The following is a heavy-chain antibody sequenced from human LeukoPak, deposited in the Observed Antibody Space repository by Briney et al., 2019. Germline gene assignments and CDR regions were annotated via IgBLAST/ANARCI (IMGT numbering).Heavy chain of an antibody. J-gene: IGHJ4*02. CDR3: ARTRYSYGYYIDY. CDR1: GFTFSDYY. Sequence: PGGSLRLSCAASGFTFSDYYMSWVRQSPGKGLEWVSYISSGGSSIYYADSVKGRFTISRDNAKISLYLQMNSLRAEDTAVYYCARTRYSYGYYIDYWGLGTLVTVSS. V-gene: IGHV3-11*01. D-gene: IGHD5-18*01. CDR2: ISSGGSSI.